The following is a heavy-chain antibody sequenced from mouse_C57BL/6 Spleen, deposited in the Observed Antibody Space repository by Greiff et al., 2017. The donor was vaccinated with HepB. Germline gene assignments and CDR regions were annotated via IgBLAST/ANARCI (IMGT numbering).Heavy chain of an antibody. D-gene: IGHD2-3*01. J-gene: IGHJ3*01. CDR2: IDPANGNT. CDR1: GFNIKNTY. Sequence: EVKLVESVAELVRPGASVKLSCTASGFNIKNTYMHWVKQRPEQGLEWIGRIDPANGNTKYAPKFQGKATITADTSSNTAYLQLSSLTSEDTAIYYCASYDGYHAFFAYWGQGTLVTVSA. CDR3: ASYDGYHAFFAY. V-gene: IGHV14-3*01.